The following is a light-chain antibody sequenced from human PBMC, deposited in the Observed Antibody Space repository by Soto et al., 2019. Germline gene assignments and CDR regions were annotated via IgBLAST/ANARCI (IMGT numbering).Light chain of an antibody. CDR2: WAS. CDR1: QSVLHSSNNKNY. Sequence: DILLTHSPDSLAVSLGETATIDCKSSQSVLHSSNNKNYLAWFQQKSGQPPKLLIYWASTRESGVPDRFSGSGSETDFTLTISSLQAEDVAVYYCQQYYTTPQAFGQGTKVDNK. V-gene: IGKV4-1*01. CDR3: QQYYTTPQA. J-gene: IGKJ1*01.